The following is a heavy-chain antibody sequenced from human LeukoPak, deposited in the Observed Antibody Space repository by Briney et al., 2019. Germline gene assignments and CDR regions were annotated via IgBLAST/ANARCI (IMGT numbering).Heavy chain of an antibody. J-gene: IGHJ5*02. V-gene: IGHV4-30-4*01. CDR1: GGSISSGDYY. Sequence: SETLSLTCTVSGGSISSGDYYWSWIRQPPGKGLEWIGYIYYSGSTYYNPSLKSRVAISVDTSKNQFSLKLSSVTAADTAVYYCARTLITMVRGVISGWFDPWGQGTLVTVSS. CDR3: ARTLITMVRGVISGWFDP. CDR2: IYYSGST. D-gene: IGHD3-10*01.